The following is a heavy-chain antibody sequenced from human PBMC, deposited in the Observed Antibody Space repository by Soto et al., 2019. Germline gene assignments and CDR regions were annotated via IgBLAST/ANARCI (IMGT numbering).Heavy chain of an antibody. V-gene: IGHV4-4*07. D-gene: IGHD1-26*01. Sequence: QLQLQGSGPGLVKPSETLSLTGTVSGDSMTKYYWSRIRQPAGKGLEWIGRIYTSGRTNYNPSLKSRVTMPIDTSNNHFSLTLKSVTAADTAVYYCARTVGAASYFDFWGQGALVTVSS. CDR2: IYTSGRT. CDR1: GDSMTKYY. CDR3: ARTVGAASYFDF. J-gene: IGHJ4*02.